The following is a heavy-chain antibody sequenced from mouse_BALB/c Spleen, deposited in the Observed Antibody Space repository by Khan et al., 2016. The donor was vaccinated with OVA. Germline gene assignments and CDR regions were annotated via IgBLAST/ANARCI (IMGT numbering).Heavy chain of an antibody. Sequence: EVQLQESGPGLVKPSQSLSLTCTVTGYSITSNYAWNWIRQFPGNKLEWMGYISYSGSTNYNPSPKSRISITRDPSKNQFFLQLNSVTTEDTATYYCARGNYYGYAMDYWGQGTSVTVSS. CDR1: GYSITSNYA. CDR3: ARGNYYGYAMDY. V-gene: IGHV3-2*02. CDR2: ISYSGST. J-gene: IGHJ4*01. D-gene: IGHD1-1*01.